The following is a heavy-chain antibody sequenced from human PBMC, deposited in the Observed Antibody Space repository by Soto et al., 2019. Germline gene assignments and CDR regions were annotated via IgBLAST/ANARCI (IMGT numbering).Heavy chain of an antibody. J-gene: IGHJ3*02. CDR1: GYTFTSYG. D-gene: IGHD4-17*01. V-gene: IGHV1-18*01. CDR2: ISAYNGNT. CDR3: AGADLMTTVTTCAI. Sequence: ASVKVSCKASGYTFTSYGISWVRQAPGQGLEWMGWISAYNGNTNYAQKLQGRVTMTTDTSTSTAYMELRSLRSDDTAVYCCAGADLMTTVTTCAIWGQGTMVTVSS.